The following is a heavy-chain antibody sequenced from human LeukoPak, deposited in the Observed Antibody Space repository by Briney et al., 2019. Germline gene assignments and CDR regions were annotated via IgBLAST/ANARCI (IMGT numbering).Heavy chain of an antibody. V-gene: IGHV4-34*01. Sequence: SETLSLTCAVYGGSFSGYYWSWIRQPPGKGLEWIGEINHSGSTNYNPSLKSRVTISVDTSKNQFSLKLSSVTAADTAVYYCARSYSSSWFTWGYWGQGTLVTVSS. CDR1: GGSFSGYY. D-gene: IGHD6-13*01. J-gene: IGHJ4*02. CDR3: ARSYSSSWFTWGY. CDR2: INHSGST.